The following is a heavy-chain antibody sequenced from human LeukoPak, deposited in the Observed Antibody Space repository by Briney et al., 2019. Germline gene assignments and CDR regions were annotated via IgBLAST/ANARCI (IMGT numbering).Heavy chain of an antibody. Sequence: SVKVSCKASGGTFSSYAISWVRQAPGQGLEWMGRIIPILGIANYAQKFQGRVTITADKSTSTAYMELSSLRSEDTAVYYCAREGGAVSGTRYSYFDYWGQGTLVTVSS. J-gene: IGHJ4*02. CDR2: IIPILGIA. CDR3: AREGGAVSGTRYSYFDY. CDR1: GGTFSSYA. D-gene: IGHD3-10*01. V-gene: IGHV1-69*04.